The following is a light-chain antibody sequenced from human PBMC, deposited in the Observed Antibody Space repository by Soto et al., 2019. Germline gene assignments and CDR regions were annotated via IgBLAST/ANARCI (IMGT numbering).Light chain of an antibody. J-gene: IGKJ4*01. CDR2: DAS. V-gene: IGKV3-11*01. Sequence: EIVLTQSPATLSLSPGERATLSCRASQSVSSYLAWYQQKPGQAPRLLIYDASNRATGIPARFSGRGSGTDFTHTISSLEPEDFAVYYCQQRSNWPPKVTFGGGTEVEIK. CDR3: QQRSNWPPKVT. CDR1: QSVSSY.